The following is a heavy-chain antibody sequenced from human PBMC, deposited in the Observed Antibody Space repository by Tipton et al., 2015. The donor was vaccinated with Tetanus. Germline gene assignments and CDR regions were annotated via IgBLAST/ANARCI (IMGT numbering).Heavy chain of an antibody. CDR2: LSGSDGST. J-gene: IGHJ4*02. Sequence: SLRLSCAAPGFTFSDYAMSWVRQAPGAGLEWVSTLSGSDGSTYYADSVRGRFTISRDNSKNTLYLQMNSLRAEDTAVYYCAKDGCFSVGCLGSDYWGQGNLVTVSS. D-gene: IGHD5/OR15-5a*01. CDR1: GFTFSDYA. CDR3: AKDGCFSVGCLGSDY. V-gene: IGHV3-23*01.